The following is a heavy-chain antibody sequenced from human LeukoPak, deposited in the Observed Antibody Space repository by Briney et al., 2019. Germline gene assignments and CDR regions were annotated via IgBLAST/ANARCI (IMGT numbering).Heavy chain of an antibody. CDR2: INPNSGGT. Sequence: ASVKVSCKASGYTFTGYYMHWVRQAPGQGLEWMGWINPNSGGTNYAQKFQGRVTMTRDTSISTAYMELSRLRSDDTAVYYCARGGSISVTGTGFDPGGQGTLVTVSS. J-gene: IGHJ5*02. V-gene: IGHV1-2*02. CDR3: ARGGSISVTGTGFDP. D-gene: IGHD6-19*01. CDR1: GYTFTGYY.